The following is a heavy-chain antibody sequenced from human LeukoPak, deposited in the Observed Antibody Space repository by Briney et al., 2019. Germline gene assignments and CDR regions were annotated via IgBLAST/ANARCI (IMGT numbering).Heavy chain of an antibody. V-gene: IGHV1-69*13. CDR3: ARPGLDPDIAARPWYYYYYMDV. CDR2: IIPIFGTA. CDR1: GGTFSSYA. Sequence: ASVKVSCKASGGTFSSYAISWVRQAPGQGLEWMGGIIPIFGTANYAQKFQGRVTITADESTSTAYMELSSLRSEDTAVYYCARPGLDPDIAARPWYYYYYMDVWGKGTTVTVSS. D-gene: IGHD6-6*01. J-gene: IGHJ6*03.